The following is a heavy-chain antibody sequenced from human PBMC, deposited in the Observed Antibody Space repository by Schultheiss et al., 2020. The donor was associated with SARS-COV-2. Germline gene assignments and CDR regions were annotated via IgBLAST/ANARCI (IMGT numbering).Heavy chain of an antibody. CDR1: GFTFSNAW. Sequence: GSLRLSCAASGFTFSNAWMSWVRQAPGKGLEWVSYISYSGNTIYYAESVKGRFIISRDNAKNSLYLQMNSLRAEDTAVYYCARDHGDYGMDVWGQGTTVTVSS. J-gene: IGHJ6*02. D-gene: IGHD4-17*01. CDR2: ISYSGNTI. CDR3: ARDHGDYGMDV. V-gene: IGHV3-48*04.